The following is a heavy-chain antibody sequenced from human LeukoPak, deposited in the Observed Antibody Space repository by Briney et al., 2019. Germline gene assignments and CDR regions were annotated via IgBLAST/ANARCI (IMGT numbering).Heavy chain of an antibody. CDR3: ASFRSTVVTRVDY. V-gene: IGHV4-39*07. CDR2: IYYSGGT. J-gene: IGHJ4*02. D-gene: IGHD4-23*01. Sequence: SETLSLTCTVSGGSISSSSYYWGWIRQPPGKGLEWIGSIYYSGGTYYNPSLKSRVTISVDTSKNQFSLKLSSVTAADTAVYYCASFRSTVVTRVDYWGQGTLVTVSS. CDR1: GGSISSSSYY.